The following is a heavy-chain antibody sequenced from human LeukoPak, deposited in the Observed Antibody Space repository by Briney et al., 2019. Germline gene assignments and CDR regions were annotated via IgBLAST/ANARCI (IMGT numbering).Heavy chain of an antibody. Sequence: PSETLSLTCAVYGGSFSGYYWSWIRQPPGKGLEWIGEINHSGSTNYNPSLKSRVTISVDTSKNQFSLKLSSVTAADTAVYYCARRRRAVVRGFIDPWGQGTLVTVSS. V-gene: IGHV4-34*01. J-gene: IGHJ5*02. CDR3: ARRRRAVVRGFIDP. CDR2: INHSGST. D-gene: IGHD3-10*01. CDR1: GGSFSGYY.